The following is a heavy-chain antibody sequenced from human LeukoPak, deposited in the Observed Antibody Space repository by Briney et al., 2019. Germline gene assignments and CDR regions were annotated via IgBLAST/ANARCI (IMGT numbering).Heavy chain of an antibody. CDR3: ARKGEGYSSSWYGY. V-gene: IGHV4-34*01. D-gene: IGHD6-13*01. Sequence: KPSETLSLTCAVYGGSFSGYYWSWIRQPPGKGLEWIGEINHSGSTNYNPSLKSRVTISVDTSKNQFSLKLSSVTAADTAVYYCARKGEGYSSSWYGYWGQGTLVTVSS. J-gene: IGHJ4*02. CDR2: INHSGST. CDR1: GGSFSGYY.